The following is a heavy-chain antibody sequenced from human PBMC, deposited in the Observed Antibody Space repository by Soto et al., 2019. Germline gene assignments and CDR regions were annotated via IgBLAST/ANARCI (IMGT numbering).Heavy chain of an antibody. J-gene: IGHJ6*02. CDR2: ISSTSSTI. CDR3: ATYYGSGSYFPDHYYYGMDV. D-gene: IGHD3-10*01. Sequence: GGSLRLSCAASGFTLSIYSMNWVRQAPGKGLEWISYISSTSSTIYYADSVKGRFTISRDNAKNSLYLQMNSLRAEDTAVYYCATYYGSGSYFPDHYYYGMDVWGQGT. V-gene: IGHV3-48*01. CDR1: GFTLSIYS.